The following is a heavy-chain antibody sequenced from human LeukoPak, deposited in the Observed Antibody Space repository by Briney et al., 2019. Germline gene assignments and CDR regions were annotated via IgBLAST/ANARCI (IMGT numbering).Heavy chain of an antibody. CDR3: AADCSSTSCQPQGGDY. J-gene: IGHJ4*02. V-gene: IGHV3-30*03. Sequence: GRSLRLSCAASGFTFSTYGIHWVRQAPGKGLEWVAVISYDGSNKYYADSVKGRFTISRDNSKNTLYLQMNSLRAEDTAVYYCAADCSSTSCQPQGGDYWGQGTLVTVSS. D-gene: IGHD2-2*01. CDR2: ISYDGSNK. CDR1: GFTFSTYG.